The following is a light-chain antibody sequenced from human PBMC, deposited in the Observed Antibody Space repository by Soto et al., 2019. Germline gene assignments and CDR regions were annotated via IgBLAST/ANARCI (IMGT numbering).Light chain of an antibody. CDR1: QTVRNNY. Sequence: TQSQATMSVSPGERSTLSVRASQTVRNNYLAWYQQKPGQAPRLLIYDASSRATGIPARFSGGGSGTDFTLTISRLEPEDFAVYYCQQFSSYPLTVGGGTKVDIK. CDR2: DAS. J-gene: IGKJ4*01. CDR3: QQFSSYPLT. V-gene: IGKV3-20*01.